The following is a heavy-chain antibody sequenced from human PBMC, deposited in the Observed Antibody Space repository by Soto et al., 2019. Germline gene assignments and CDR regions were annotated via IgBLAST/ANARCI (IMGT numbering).Heavy chain of an antibody. V-gene: IGHV1-18*04. CDR1: GYTFTSYG. CDR3: ARQNDDRSGYYYGWYFDL. CDR2: ISAYNGNT. J-gene: IGHJ2*01. D-gene: IGHD3-22*01. Sequence: QVQLVQSGAEVKKPGASVKVSCKASGYTFTSYGISWVRQAPGQGLEGMGWISAYNGNTNYAQKVQGRVTMSTDTYTRPAYMEVRSLRSDDTAVYYCARQNDDRSGYYYGWYFDLWGRGNLVTVSS.